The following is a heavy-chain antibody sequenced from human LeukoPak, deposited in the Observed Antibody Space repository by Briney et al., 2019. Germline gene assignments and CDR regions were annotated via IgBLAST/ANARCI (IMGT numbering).Heavy chain of an antibody. CDR2: ISYDGSNK. D-gene: IGHD3-22*01. J-gene: IGHJ4*02. V-gene: IGHV3-30*18. Sequence: QTGGSLRLSCAASGFTFSSYGMHWVRKAPGKGLEWVAVISYDGSNKYYADSVKGRFTISKDNSKNTLYLQMNSLRAEDTAVYYCAKDYGQVHYYNSSGYYDYWGQGTLVTVSS. CDR1: GFTFSSYG. CDR3: AKDYGQVHYYNSSGYYDY.